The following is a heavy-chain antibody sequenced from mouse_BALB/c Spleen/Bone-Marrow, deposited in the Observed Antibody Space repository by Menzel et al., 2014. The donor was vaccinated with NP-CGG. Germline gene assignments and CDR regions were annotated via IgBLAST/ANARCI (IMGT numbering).Heavy chain of an antibody. CDR2: VRSGST. CDR1: GIDLSNHA. J-gene: IGHJ1*01. CDR3: ARGQRGADSSYYTWLDL. D-gene: IGHD2-12*01. V-gene: IGHV5-6-5*01. Sequence: LEESGGRLVTPGTPLTLTCTASGIDLSNHAMGWVRQAPGKGLDWIGIVRSGSTYYTTWTKGRFTISRTSTTVDLKITSPTTEDTATYFCARGQRGADSSYYTWLDLWGQGTLVTVSS.